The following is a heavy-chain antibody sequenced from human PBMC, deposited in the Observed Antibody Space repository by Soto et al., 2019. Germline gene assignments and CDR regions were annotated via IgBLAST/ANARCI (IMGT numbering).Heavy chain of an antibody. J-gene: IGHJ4*02. CDR1: GYALTCFN. D-gene: IGHD3-22*01. V-gene: IGHV1-3*01. CDR3: ARPKDYDDCLDL. CDR2: INAGNGNT. Sequence: QVQLVQSGAEVKKPGASVKVSFKASGYALTCFNVHWVRQAPGQRLEWMGWINAGNGNTKYSQKFQGRVTFTRDTSANTAYMELSSLISEDTAVYYCARPKDYDDCLDLWGQGTLVTVSS.